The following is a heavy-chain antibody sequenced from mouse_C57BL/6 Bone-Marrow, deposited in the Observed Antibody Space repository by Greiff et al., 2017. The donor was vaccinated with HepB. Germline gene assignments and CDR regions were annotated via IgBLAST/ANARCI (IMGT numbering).Heavy chain of an antibody. J-gene: IGHJ1*03. V-gene: IGHV5-12*01. CDR3: ASHYYGSSYWDFDV. D-gene: IGHD1-1*01. CDR1: GFTFSDYY. CDR2: ISNGGGST. Sequence: EVKLMESGGGLVQPGGSLKLSCAASGFTFSDYYMYWVRQTPEKRLEWVAYISNGGGSTYYPDTVKGRFTISRDNAKNTLYLQMSRLKSEDTAMYYCASHYYGSSYWDFDVWGTGTTVTVSS.